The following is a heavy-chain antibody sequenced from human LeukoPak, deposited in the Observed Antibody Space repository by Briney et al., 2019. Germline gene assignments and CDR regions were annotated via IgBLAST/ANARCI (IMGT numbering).Heavy chain of an antibody. J-gene: IGHJ4*02. CDR1: GGSISSYY. V-gene: IGHV4-59*08. CDR2: IYYSGST. D-gene: IGHD3-22*01. Sequence: SETLSLTCTVSGGSISSYYWSWIRQPPGKGLEWIGYIYYSGSTNYNPSLKSRVTVSVDTSKNQFSLKLSSVTAADTAVYYCARYYYDSSGYYLDYWGQGTLVTVSS. CDR3: ARYYYDSSGYYLDY.